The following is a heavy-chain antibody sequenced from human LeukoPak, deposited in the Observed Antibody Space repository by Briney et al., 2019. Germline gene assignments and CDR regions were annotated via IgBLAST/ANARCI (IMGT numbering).Heavy chain of an antibody. Sequence: SETLSLICTVSDGSISNYFWNWIRQPPGRGLERIMHGPHDGSTNLNPSLKSRVTISVDTSKNQFSLNLRSVTAADTAVYYCARRPRAEPDTSPDNWFDPWGQGTLVTVSS. V-gene: IGHV4-59*08. J-gene: IGHJ5*02. D-gene: IGHD1-14*01. CDR1: DGSISNYF. CDR2: GPHDGST. CDR3: ARRPRAEPDTSPDNWFDP.